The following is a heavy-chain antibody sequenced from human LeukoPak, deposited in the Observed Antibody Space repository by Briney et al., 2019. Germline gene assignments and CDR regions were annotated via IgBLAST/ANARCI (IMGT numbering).Heavy chain of an antibody. CDR2: IHDSGST. CDR3: ASLYFYGSGSFPNY. J-gene: IGHJ4*02. CDR1: GGSIRTAYYY. V-gene: IGHV4-39*01. Sequence: SETLPLTCTVSGGSIRTAYYYWGWIRQPPGKGLEWIGTIHDSGSTYYSPSRSSQVTISVDTSNNQFSLKLTSVTAADTAVYYCASLYFYGSGSFPNYWGQGILVTVSS. D-gene: IGHD3-10*01.